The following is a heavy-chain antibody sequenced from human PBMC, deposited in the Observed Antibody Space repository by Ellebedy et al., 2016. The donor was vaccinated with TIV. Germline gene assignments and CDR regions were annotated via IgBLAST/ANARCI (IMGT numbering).Heavy chain of an antibody. D-gene: IGHD3-10*01. J-gene: IGHJ4*02. CDR2: ISAYNGNT. CDR1: GYTFTSYG. V-gene: IGHV1-18*01. Sequence: ASVKVSCKASGYTFTSYGISWVRQAPGQGLEWMGWISAYNGNTNYAQKLQGRVTMTTDTSTSTAYMELRSLRSDDTAVYYCARDWDYYGSGSYSRWGQGTLVTVSS. CDR3: ARDWDYYGSGSYSR.